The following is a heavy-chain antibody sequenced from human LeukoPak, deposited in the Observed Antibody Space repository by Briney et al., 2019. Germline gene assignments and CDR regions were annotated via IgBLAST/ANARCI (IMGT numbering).Heavy chain of an antibody. V-gene: IGHV3-21*04. CDR2: ISSSSSYI. CDR3: ARLGYDYVWGSYRSYYFDY. Sequence: GGSLRLSCAASGFTFSSYSMNWVRQAPGKGLEWVSSISSSSSYIYYADSVKGRFTISRDNAKNSLYLQMNSLRAEDTAVYYCARLGYDYVWGSYRSYYFDYWGQGTLVTVSS. J-gene: IGHJ4*02. D-gene: IGHD3-16*02. CDR1: GFTFSSYS.